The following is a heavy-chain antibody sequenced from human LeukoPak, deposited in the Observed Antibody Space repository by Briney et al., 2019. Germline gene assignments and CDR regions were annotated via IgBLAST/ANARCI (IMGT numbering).Heavy chain of an antibody. CDR2: ITSSGDNM. D-gene: IGHD5-12*01. V-gene: IGHV3-11*04. CDR1: GFTFSDYY. J-gene: IGHJ3*02. Sequence: GGSLRLSCAASGFTFSDYYMSWLRQAPGKGPEWVSYITSSGDNMYYTDSVKGRFTISRDNAKNTLYLQMNSLRAEDTAVYYCARDPRWLQLSDDAFDIWGQGAMVTVSS. CDR3: ARDPRWLQLSDDAFDI.